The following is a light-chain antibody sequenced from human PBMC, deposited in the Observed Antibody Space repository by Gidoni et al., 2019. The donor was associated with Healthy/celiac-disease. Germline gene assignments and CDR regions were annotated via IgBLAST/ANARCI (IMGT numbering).Light chain of an antibody. V-gene: IGKV1-39*01. Sequence: DIQMTQSPSSLSASVGDRVTITCRASQSISSYLNWYQQKPEKAPKLLIYAASSLQSGVPSRFSGSGSGTDFTLTISSLQPEDFATYFCQQSYSTLCTFGQGTKVEIK. CDR2: AAS. CDR3: QQSYSTLCT. CDR1: QSISSY. J-gene: IGKJ1*01.